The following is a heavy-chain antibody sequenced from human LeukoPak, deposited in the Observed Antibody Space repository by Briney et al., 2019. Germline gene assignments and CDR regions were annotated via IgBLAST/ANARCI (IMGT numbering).Heavy chain of an antibody. Sequence: PGGSLRISCAASRFTFSSYAMSWVRQAPGKGLEWVSTIRGSGDRTHYADSVKGRFTISRDNSKNTLYLQMNSLRAEDTAVYYCAKDSKIVGATFRSYHYMDVWGKGTAVTVSS. D-gene: IGHD1-26*01. J-gene: IGHJ6*03. CDR3: AKDSKIVGATFRSYHYMDV. V-gene: IGHV3-23*01. CDR2: IRGSGDRT. CDR1: RFTFSSYA.